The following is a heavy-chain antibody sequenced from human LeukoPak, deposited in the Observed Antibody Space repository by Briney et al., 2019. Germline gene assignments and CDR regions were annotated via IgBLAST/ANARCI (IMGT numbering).Heavy chain of an antibody. Sequence: GGSLRLSCTASQFTFSSYWMNWVRQAPGKGLEWVANIKQDGSEKYYVDSVKGRFTISRDNAKNSLYLQMNSLRAEDTAVYYCARDQRYCSSSSCPWEPFDYWGQGTLVTVSS. CDR1: QFTFSSYW. J-gene: IGHJ4*02. CDR3: ARDQRYCSSSSCPWEPFDY. V-gene: IGHV3-7*05. CDR2: IKQDGSEK. D-gene: IGHD2-2*01.